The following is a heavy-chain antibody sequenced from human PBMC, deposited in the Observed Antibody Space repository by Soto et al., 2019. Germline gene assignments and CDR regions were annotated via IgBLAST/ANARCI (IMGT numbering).Heavy chain of an antibody. Sequence: EVQLLESGGGLVQPGGSLRLSCAASGFTFSSYAMSWVSQAPGKGLEWVSAISGSGGSTYYPDSGKGRFTISRDNSKNPLYLQINSLRAEATAVYYCAKAYCSGGSCYYYYGMDVWGQGTTVTVSS. J-gene: IGHJ6*02. V-gene: IGHV3-23*01. CDR2: ISGSGGST. CDR1: GFTFSSYA. D-gene: IGHD2-15*01. CDR3: AKAYCSGGSCYYYYGMDV.